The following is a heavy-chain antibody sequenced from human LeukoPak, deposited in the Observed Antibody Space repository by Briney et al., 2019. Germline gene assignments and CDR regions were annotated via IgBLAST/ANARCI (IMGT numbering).Heavy chain of an antibody. D-gene: IGHD3-22*01. CDR1: GGSISSGGYY. J-gene: IGHJ4*02. CDR2: IYHSGST. V-gene: IGHV4-30-2*01. Sequence: SETLSLTCTVSGGSISSGGYYWSWIRQPPGKGLEWIGYIYHSGSTYYNPSLKSRVTISVDRSKNQFSLKLSSVTAADTAVYYCARNGYYDSRGYAFDYWGQGTLVIVSS. CDR3: ARNGYYDSRGYAFDY.